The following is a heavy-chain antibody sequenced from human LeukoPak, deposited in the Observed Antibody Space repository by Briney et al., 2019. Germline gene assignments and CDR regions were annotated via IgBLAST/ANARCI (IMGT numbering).Heavy chain of an antibody. Sequence: SETLSLTCAVYGGSFSGYYWSWIRQPPGKGLEWIGEINHSGSTNYNPSLKSRVSISVDTSKNQFSLKLSSVTDADTAVYYCARDPSIAAADWGQGTLVTVSS. J-gene: IGHJ4*02. CDR1: GGSFSGYY. CDR2: INHSGST. D-gene: IGHD6-13*01. CDR3: ARDPSIAAAD. V-gene: IGHV4-34*01.